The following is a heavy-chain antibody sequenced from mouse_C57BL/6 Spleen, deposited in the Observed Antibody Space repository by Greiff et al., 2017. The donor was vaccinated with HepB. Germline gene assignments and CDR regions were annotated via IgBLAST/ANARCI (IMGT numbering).Heavy chain of an antibody. D-gene: IGHD2-5*01. Sequence: VQLQQPGAELVKPGASVKLSCKASGYTFTSYWMQWVKQRPGQGLEWIGEIDPSDSYTNYNQKFKGKATLTVDTSSSTAYMQLSSLTSEDSAVYYCARRALHSNYGYFDVWGTGTTVTVSS. V-gene: IGHV1-50*01. J-gene: IGHJ1*03. CDR2: IDPSDSYT. CDR1: GYTFTSYW. CDR3: ARRALHSNYGYFDV.